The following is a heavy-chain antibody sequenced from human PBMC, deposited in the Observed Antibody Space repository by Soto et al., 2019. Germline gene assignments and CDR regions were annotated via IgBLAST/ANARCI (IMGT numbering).Heavy chain of an antibody. V-gene: IGHV5-10-1*01. CDR2: IEPSDSYT. Sequence: PGESLKISCQGSGYTFTGHWISWVRPMPGKGLEWMGRIEPSDSYTDYSTTLQGPVPMSPDQSINHAYLQWSRVPASDTAVYYCTRHTGYDSSLDDWGQGTLVTVSS. J-gene: IGHJ4*02. CDR3: TRHTGYDSSLDD. D-gene: IGHD5-12*01. CDR1: GYTFTGHW.